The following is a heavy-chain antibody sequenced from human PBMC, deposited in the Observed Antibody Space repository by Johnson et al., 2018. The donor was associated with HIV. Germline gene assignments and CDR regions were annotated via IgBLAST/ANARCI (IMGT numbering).Heavy chain of an antibody. CDR1: GFTFTKAW. CDR3: AKARGYNYFLDAFVR. Sequence: VQLVESGGGLVKPGGSLRLSCAVSGFTFTKAWMSWVRQVPGKGLEWVEGIGSNGLTIGYVDSVKGRFTISRDNAKNSLYLQMNSLRAEDTAMYYCAKARGYNYFLDAFVRWGQGTQVTVSS. J-gene: IGHJ3*01. V-gene: IGHV3-20*04. D-gene: IGHD5-18*01. CDR2: IGSNGLTI.